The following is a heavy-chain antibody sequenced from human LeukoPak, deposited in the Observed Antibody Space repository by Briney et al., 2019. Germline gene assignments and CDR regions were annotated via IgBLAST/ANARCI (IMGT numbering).Heavy chain of an antibody. CDR3: ARGVRGQQLVYYYYYYMDV. D-gene: IGHD6-13*01. CDR2: IYYSGST. J-gene: IGHJ6*03. V-gene: IGHV4-59*01. CDR1: GDSISAYY. Sequence: PSETLSLTCTVSGDSISAYYWSWIRQPPGKGLEWIGYIYYSGSTNYNPSLKSRVTISVDTSKNQFSLKLSSVTAADTAVYYCARGVRGQQLVYYYYYYMDVWGKGTTVTVSS.